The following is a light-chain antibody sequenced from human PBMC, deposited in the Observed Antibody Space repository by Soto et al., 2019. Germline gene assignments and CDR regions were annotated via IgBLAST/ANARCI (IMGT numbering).Light chain of an antibody. Sequence: IQMTQSPSSLSASTGDRVTITCRASQGISSYLAWYQQKPGKAPKLLIYAASTLQSGVPSRFSGSGSGTDFTLTISSLQPEDFATYYCQQSYSTPPTFGGGTKVDIK. CDR2: AAS. J-gene: IGKJ4*01. CDR1: QGISSY. V-gene: IGKV1-8*01. CDR3: QQSYSTPPT.